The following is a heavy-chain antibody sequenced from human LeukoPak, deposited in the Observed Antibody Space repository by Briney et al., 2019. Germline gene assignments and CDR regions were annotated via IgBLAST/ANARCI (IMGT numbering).Heavy chain of an antibody. J-gene: IGHJ4*01. D-gene: IGHD3-22*01. CDR3: TRDQDYYDSRGYYGFDF. Sequence: PGGSLRLSCVGSGFTFSSYAMHWVRQAPGRGLAWVAIISLDGSNKYSADSVKGRFTISRDNSKNTLHLEMNNLSDEDTALYYCTRDQDYYDSRGYYGFDFWGHGTLVTVSS. CDR2: ISLDGSNK. V-gene: IGHV3-30*04. CDR1: GFTFSSYA.